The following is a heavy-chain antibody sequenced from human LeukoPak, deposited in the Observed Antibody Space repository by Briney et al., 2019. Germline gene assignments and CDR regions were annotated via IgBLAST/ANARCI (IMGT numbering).Heavy chain of an antibody. D-gene: IGHD1-26*01. J-gene: IGHJ4*02. V-gene: IGHV3-30*18. Sequence: GGSLRLSCAASGFTFSSYGMHWVRQAPGKGLEWVAVISYDGSNKYYADSVKGRFTISRDNSKNTLYLQMNSLRAEDTAAYYCAKGRSSSGSSSFDYWGQGTLVTVSS. CDR2: ISYDGSNK. CDR1: GFTFSSYG. CDR3: AKGRSSSGSSSFDY.